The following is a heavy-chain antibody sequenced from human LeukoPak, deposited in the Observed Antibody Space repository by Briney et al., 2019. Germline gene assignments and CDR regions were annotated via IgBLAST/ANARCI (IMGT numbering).Heavy chain of an antibody. CDR2: IYYSGST. V-gene: IGHV4-61*05. CDR1: GVSISSSNSY. J-gene: IGHJ4*02. D-gene: IGHD3-22*01. CDR3: ATWGGDSSGYYPHFED. Sequence: SETLSLTCTVSGVSISSSNSYWGGIRQPPGKGLEWIGYIYYSGSTNYNPSLKSRVTMSVDTSKNQFSLKLSSLTAADTAVYYCATWGGDSSGYYPHFEDWGQGTLVTVSS.